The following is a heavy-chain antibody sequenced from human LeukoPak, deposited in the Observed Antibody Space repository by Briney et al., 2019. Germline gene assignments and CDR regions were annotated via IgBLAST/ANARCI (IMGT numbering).Heavy chain of an antibody. CDR2: ISAYNGNT. Sequence: ASVTVSCKASGYTFTGYYMHWVRQAPGQGLEWMGWISAYNGNTNYAQKLQGRVTMTTDTSTSTAYMELRSLRSDDTAVYYCARVGSSGSYNYWGQGTLVTVSS. CDR1: GYTFTGYY. V-gene: IGHV1-18*04. D-gene: IGHD1-26*01. J-gene: IGHJ4*02. CDR3: ARVGSSGSYNY.